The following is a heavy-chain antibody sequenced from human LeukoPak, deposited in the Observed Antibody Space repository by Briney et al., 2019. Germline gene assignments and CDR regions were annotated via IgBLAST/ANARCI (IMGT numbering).Heavy chain of an antibody. CDR2: IYYSGST. CDR3: ARLVVAALYYFDY. CDR1: GGSISSSSYY. Sequence: SETLSLTCTVSGGSISSSSYYWGWIRQPPGKGLEWIGSIYYSGSTYYNPSLKSRVTISVDTSKNQFSLKLSSVTSADTAVYYCARLVVAALYYFDYWGQGTLVTVSS. V-gene: IGHV4-39*01. J-gene: IGHJ4*02. D-gene: IGHD2-15*01.